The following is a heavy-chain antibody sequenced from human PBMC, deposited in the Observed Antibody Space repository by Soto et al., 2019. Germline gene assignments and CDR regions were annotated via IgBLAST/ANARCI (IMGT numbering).Heavy chain of an antibody. V-gene: IGHV3-15*07. CDR3: TTAGEQWLVLNYYYYGMDV. D-gene: IGHD6-19*01. CDR2: IKSKTDGGTT. Sequence: GGSLRLSCAASGFTFSNAWMNWVRQAPGKGLEWVGRIKSKTDGGTTDYAAPVKGRFTISRDDSKNTLYLQMNSLKTEDTAVYYCTTAGEQWLVLNYYYYGMDVWGQGTTVTVSS. CDR1: GFTFSNAW. J-gene: IGHJ6*02.